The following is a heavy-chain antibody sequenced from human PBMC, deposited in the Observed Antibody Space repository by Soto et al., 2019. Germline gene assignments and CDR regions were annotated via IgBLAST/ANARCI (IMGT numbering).Heavy chain of an antibody. CDR3: AREVGSGSYYYFDY. Sequence: PSGKVCCKASGGTFSSYAISGVRQAPGQGLEWMGGIIPIFGTANYAQKFQGRVTITADKSTSTAYMELSSLRSEDTAVYYCAREVGSGSYYYFDYWGQGTLVTVSS. CDR1: GGTFSSYA. D-gene: IGHD3-22*01. J-gene: IGHJ4*02. CDR2: IIPIFGTA. V-gene: IGHV1-69*06.